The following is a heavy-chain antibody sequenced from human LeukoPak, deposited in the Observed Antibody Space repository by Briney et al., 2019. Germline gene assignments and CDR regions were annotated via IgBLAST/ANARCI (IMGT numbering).Heavy chain of an antibody. V-gene: IGHV1-2*02. D-gene: IGHD6-19*01. CDR1: GYSFADYY. Sequence: ASVKVSCKASGYSFADYYMHWGRQAPGQGLEGVGWIKPNSGGTRSAQKFQGRVTMTRDTSISTAYMELSSLRYDDTAVYCCARASYSSGWNPFDYWGQGTLVTVSS. CDR2: IKPNSGGT. J-gene: IGHJ4*02. CDR3: ARASYSSGWNPFDY.